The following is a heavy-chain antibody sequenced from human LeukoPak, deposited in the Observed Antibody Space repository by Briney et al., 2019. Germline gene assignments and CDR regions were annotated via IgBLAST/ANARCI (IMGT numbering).Heavy chain of an antibody. J-gene: IGHJ4*02. D-gene: IGHD3-22*01. CDR1: GGSISSSRYY. Sequence: SETLSLTCTVSGGSISSSRYYWGGIRQPPWKGLEWIGSIYYSGSTYYNLSLKSRVTISVDTSKNQFSLKLSSVTAADTAVYYCARHRIYDSSGYPFDYWGQGTLVTVSS. V-gene: IGHV4-39*01. CDR2: IYYSGST. CDR3: ARHRIYDSSGYPFDY.